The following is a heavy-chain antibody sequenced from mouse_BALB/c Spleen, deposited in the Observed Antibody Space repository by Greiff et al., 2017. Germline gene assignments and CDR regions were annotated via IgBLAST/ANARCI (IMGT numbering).Heavy chain of an antibody. Sequence: EVQLQQSGAELVRPGALVKLSCKASGFNIKDYYMHWVKQRPEQGLGWIGWIDPENGNTIYDPKFQGKASITADTSSNTAYLQLSSLTSEDTAVYYCAYYYGSSLYYFDYWGQGTTLTVSS. CDR2: IDPENGNT. CDR3: AYYYGSSLYYFDY. J-gene: IGHJ2*01. CDR1: GFNIKDYY. V-gene: IGHV14-1*02. D-gene: IGHD1-1*01.